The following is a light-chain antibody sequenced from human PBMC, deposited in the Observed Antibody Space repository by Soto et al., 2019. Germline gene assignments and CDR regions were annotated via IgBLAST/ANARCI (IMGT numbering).Light chain of an antibody. V-gene: IGLV2-14*01. CDR2: DVS. Sequence: QPVLTQPASVSGSPGQSITISCTGTSSDVGGYNYVSWYQQHPGKAPKLMIYDVSNWPSGVSNRFSGSKSGNTASLTISGLQAEDEADYYCSSYTSSSTRVFGTGTKLTVL. CDR1: SSDVGGYNY. CDR3: SSYTSSSTRV. J-gene: IGLJ1*01.